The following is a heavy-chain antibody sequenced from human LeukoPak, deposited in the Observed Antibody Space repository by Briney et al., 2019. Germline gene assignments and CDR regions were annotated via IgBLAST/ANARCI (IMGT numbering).Heavy chain of an antibody. V-gene: IGHV1-18*01. CDR1: GYTFTSYG. J-gene: IGHJ4*02. CDR3: AGHYYDSSGYDY. D-gene: IGHD3-22*01. Sequence: ASVKVSCKASGYTFTSYGISWVRQAPGRGLEWMGWISAYNSNTNYAQKLQGRVTMTTDISTSTAYMELRSLRSDDTAVYYCAGHYYDSSGYDYWGQGTLVTVSS. CDR2: ISAYNSNT.